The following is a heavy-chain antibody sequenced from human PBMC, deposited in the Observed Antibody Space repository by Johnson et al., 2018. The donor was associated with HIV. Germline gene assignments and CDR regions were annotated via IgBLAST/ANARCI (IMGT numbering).Heavy chain of an antibody. J-gene: IGHJ3*02. CDR1: GFTFSSYA. CDR2: ISYDGSNK. V-gene: IGHV3-30*04. Sequence: QEKLVESGGGVVQPGRSLRLSCAASGFTFSSYAMHWVRQAPGKGLEWVAVISYDGSNKYYADSVKGRFTISRDNAKNSLYLQMNSLRAEDTAVYYCARDRIRSSHAFDIWGQGTMVTVSS. CDR3: ARDRIRSSHAFDI. D-gene: IGHD6-6*01.